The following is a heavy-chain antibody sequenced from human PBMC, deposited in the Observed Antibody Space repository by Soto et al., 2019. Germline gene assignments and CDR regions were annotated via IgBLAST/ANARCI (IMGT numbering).Heavy chain of an antibody. V-gene: IGHV1-58*01. Sequence: SVKFSCQASGFTFTSSAVQWVRQSRGQRLAWIGCIVVGSGNTNYAQKFQERVTITRDMSTITAYMELISLRSEDTAVYYCAADPAYYYDSSGSHPAYWGQEFLVAIS. CDR3: AADPAYYYDSSGSHPAY. J-gene: IGHJ4*02. CDR1: GFTFTSSA. CDR2: IVVGSGNT. D-gene: IGHD3-22*01.